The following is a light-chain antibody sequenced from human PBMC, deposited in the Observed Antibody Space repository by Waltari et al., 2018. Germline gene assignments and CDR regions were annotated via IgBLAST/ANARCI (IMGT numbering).Light chain of an antibody. CDR3: QQYNSYSYT. CDR2: DAS. Sequence: DIQMTQSPSTLSASVGDRVTITCRASQSISSVLAWYQQKPGKAPKLLIYDASSLESGVPSRFSGNGSGTEFTLTISSLQPDDFATYYCQQYNSYSYTFGQGTKLEIK. J-gene: IGKJ2*01. V-gene: IGKV1-5*01. CDR1: QSISSV.